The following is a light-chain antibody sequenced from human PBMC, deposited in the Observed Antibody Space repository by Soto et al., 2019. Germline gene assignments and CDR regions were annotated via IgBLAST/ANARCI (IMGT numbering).Light chain of an antibody. Sequence: EVVMTQSPATLSVSPGERVTLSCRASESVHRNLAWYQQKPGQGPSLLIYYASTRATGVPDRFTGSGSGTEFTLTISRLQSEDFGVYYCQHYSNWPPTFGPGTKVEIK. CDR3: QHYSNWPPT. J-gene: IGKJ3*01. CDR2: YAS. CDR1: ESVHRN. V-gene: IGKV3-15*01.